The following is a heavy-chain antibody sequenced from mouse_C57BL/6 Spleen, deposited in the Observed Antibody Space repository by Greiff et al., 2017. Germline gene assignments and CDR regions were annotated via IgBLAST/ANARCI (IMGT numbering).Heavy chain of an antibody. J-gene: IGHJ1*03. CDR3: ARTPHYCGSSPWYFDV. CDR1: GYTFTDYY. V-gene: IGHV1-39*01. Sequence: VQLQQPGPELVKPGASVKISCKASGYTFTDYYMNWVKQRNGQSLEWIGVINPNYGTTSYNQKFKGKATLTVDQSSSTAYMQLNTLTSSDSAVFYCARTPHYCGSSPWYFDVWGTGTTVTVSS. D-gene: IGHD1-1*01. CDR2: INPNYGTT.